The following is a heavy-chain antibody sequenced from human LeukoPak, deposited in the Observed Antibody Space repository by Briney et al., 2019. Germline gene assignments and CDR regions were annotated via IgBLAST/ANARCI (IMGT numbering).Heavy chain of an antibody. J-gene: IGHJ4*02. CDR1: GFTFSSYG. Sequence: PGGSLRLSCAAPGFTFSSYGMSWVRQAPGKGLEWVSAISGSGGSTYYADSVKGRFTISRDNAKNSVYLHMNSLRAEDTAVYYCARDGSDSTGYYYALWGQGTLVTVSS. V-gene: IGHV3-23*01. CDR3: ARDGSDSTGYYYAL. D-gene: IGHD3-22*01. CDR2: ISGSGGST.